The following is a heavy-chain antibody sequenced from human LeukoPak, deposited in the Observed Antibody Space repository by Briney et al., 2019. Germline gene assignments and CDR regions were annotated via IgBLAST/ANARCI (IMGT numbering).Heavy chain of an antibody. V-gene: IGHV3-30*18. CDR3: AKESSAPAANGGFDP. D-gene: IGHD2-2*01. Sequence: GGSLRLSCAAPGFTFSSYRMHWVRQAPGKGLEWVPVISYDGSNKYYADSVKGRFPISRDNSKNTLYLQMNSRRAEDTAVYYCAKESSAPAANGGFDPGGEGTLVTLSA. J-gene: IGHJ5*02. CDR2: ISYDGSNK. CDR1: GFTFSSYR.